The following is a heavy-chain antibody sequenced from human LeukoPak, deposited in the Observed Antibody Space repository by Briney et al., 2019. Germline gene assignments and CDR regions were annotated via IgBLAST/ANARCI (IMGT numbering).Heavy chain of an antibody. CDR1: GFTFSSYG. V-gene: IGHV3-30*02. D-gene: IGHD3-22*01. CDR2: IRYDGSNK. J-gene: IGHJ4*02. Sequence: PGGSLRLSCAVSGFTFSSYGMHWVRQAPGKGLEWVAFIRYDGSNKFYADSVKGRFTISRDNSKNTLFLQMNSLRAEDTAVYYCARESESYDSSGSTFNYWGQVTLVTVSS. CDR3: ARESESYDSSGSTFNY.